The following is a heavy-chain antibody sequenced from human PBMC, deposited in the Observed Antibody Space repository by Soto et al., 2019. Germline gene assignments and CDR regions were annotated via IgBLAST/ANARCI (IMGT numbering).Heavy chain of an antibody. J-gene: IGHJ4*02. CDR3: ARDLRKSGSYFNLDY. CDR1: GDSISNFY. CDR2: ISDTGST. V-gene: IGHV4-59*01. Sequence: QVQLRESGPGLVKPSETLSLTCTVSGDSISNFYWSWIRQPPEKGLEWIGHISDTGSTTYNPSLKSRLTLSVDTSKNHFSLKLISVTAADTAVYYCARDLRKSGSYFNLDYWGQGMQVTVSS. D-gene: IGHD3-10*01.